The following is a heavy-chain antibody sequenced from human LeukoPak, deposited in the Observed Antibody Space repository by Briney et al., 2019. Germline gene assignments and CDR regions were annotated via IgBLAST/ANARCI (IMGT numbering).Heavy chain of an antibody. V-gene: IGHV1-18*01. CDR1: GSTFPSYG. CDR2: ISVYNGNT. D-gene: IGHD5-18*01. Sequence: ASVKVSCKASGSTFPSYGISWVRQAPGQGHEWMGWISVYNGNTNYAQKLQGRVTMTSDTYTSTAYMQLRSLRSDDTAVYYCASTVTRDTAMASDAFDIWGQGTMVTVSS. CDR3: ASTVTRDTAMASDAFDI. J-gene: IGHJ3*02.